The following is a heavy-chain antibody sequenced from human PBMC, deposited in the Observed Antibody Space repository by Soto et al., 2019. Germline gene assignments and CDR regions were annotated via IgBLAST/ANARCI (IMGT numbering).Heavy chain of an antibody. J-gene: IGHJ6*02. V-gene: IGHV4-4*07. CDR2: IYTSGST. CDR3: ARELELATITCPNYYYGMDV. Sequence: QVQLQESGPGLVKPSETLSLTCTVSGGSISSYYWSWIRQPAGKGLEWIGRIYTSGSTNYNPSLKSRVTMSVDTSKNQFSLKLSSVTAADTAVYYCARELELATITCPNYYYGMDVWGQGTKVTVSS. CDR1: GGSISSYY. D-gene: IGHD5-12*01.